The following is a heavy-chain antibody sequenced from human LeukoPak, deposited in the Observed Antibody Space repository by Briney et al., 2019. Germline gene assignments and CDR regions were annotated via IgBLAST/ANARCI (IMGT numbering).Heavy chain of an antibody. J-gene: IGHJ4*02. CDR1: VFSFSSSS. V-gene: IGHV1-58*02. CDR2: LAVGSGNT. CDR3: AAVFGSGYYYYFDY. Sequence: SVKVSCKASVFSFSSSSMQWVRQARGQRLEWIGWLAVGSGNTNYAQKFQGRVTITRDMSTSTAYMELSSLRSEDTALYYCAAVFGSGYYYYFDYWGQGSLVTVSS. D-gene: IGHD3-22*01.